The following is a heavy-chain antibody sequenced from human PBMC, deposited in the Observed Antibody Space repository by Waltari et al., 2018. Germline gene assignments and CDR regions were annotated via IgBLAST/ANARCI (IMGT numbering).Heavy chain of an antibody. Sequence: QLQLQESGPGLVKPSETLSLTCSGSVGSIISSDYYWGWIRQPPGKGLEWIANVFYSGSTYYNPSLRSRVTISVDTSKNQFYLKVTSLSAADTAVYYCARVYNTIDYWGQGTLVTVSS. D-gene: IGHD1-20*01. J-gene: IGHJ4*02. CDR3: ARVYNTIDY. CDR2: VFYSGST. CDR1: VGSIISSDYY. V-gene: IGHV4-39*02.